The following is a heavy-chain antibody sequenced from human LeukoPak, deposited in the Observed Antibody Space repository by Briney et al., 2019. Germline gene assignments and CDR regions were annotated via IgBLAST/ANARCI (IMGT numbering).Heavy chain of an antibody. CDR3: ARAARLRGVMIGPFDY. CDR2: ISYDGSNK. Sequence: PGGSLRLSCAASGFTFSSYAMHWVRQAPGKGLEWVAVISYDGSNKYYAASVKGRFTISRDNSRNPLYLKMSSLRAADTAVYYCARAARLRGVMIGPFDYWGQGTLVTVSS. J-gene: IGHJ4*02. CDR1: GFTFSSYA. D-gene: IGHD3-10*01. V-gene: IGHV3-30-3*01.